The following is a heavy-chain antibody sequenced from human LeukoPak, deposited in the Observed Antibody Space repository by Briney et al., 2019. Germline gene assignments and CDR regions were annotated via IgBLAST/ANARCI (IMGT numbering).Heavy chain of an antibody. D-gene: IGHD3-3*01. CDR1: GFTFSSYE. CDR2: ISGSGGST. J-gene: IGHJ4*02. CDR3: AKVDYDFWSGYSTS. Sequence: AGGPLRLSCAASGFTFSSYEMNWVRQAPGKALEWVSAISGSGGSTYYADSVKGRFTISRDNPKNTLYLQMNSLRAEDTAVYYCAKVDYDFWSGYSTSWGQGTLVTVSS. V-gene: IGHV3-23*01.